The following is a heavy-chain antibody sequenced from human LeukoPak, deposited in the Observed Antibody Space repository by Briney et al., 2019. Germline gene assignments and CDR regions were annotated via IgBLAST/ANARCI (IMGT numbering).Heavy chain of an antibody. J-gene: IGHJ6*03. CDR1: GYTFTSYY. V-gene: IGHV1-46*01. CDR3: ARVGCGGDCSTPAHYMDV. CDR2: INPSGGST. D-gene: IGHD2-21*01. Sequence: ASVKVSCKASGYTFTSYYMHWVRQAPEQGLEWMGIINPSGGSTSYAQKFQGRVTMTRDTSTSTVYMELSSLRSEDTAVYYCARVGCGGDCSTPAHYMDVWGKGTTVTVSS.